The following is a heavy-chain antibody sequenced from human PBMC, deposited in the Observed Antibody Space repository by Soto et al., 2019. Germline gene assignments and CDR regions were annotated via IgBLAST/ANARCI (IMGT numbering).Heavy chain of an antibody. D-gene: IGHD1-26*01. Sequence: SETLSLTCTVSGGSVSSSSCYWGWVRQPPGKGLEWIGSVYYSGSTYYNPSLESRVTISVDKSKNQFSLKLMSLSAADTAVYYCVRLVGLATNSYYFDYWGQGALVTVSS. CDR3: VRLVGLATNSYYFDY. CDR2: VYYSGST. V-gene: IGHV4-39*01. J-gene: IGHJ4*02. CDR1: GGSVSSSSCY.